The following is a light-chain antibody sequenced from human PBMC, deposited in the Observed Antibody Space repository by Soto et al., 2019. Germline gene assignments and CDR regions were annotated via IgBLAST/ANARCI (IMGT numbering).Light chain of an antibody. CDR2: KAS. J-gene: IGKJ4*01. Sequence: DIQMTQSPSTLSASVGDRVTITCRASQSISSWLAWYQQKPGKAPKLLIYKASSLESGVPSRFSGSGSGTEFTLTISSLQPDDFATYYCQQYNSFALTFGGGTKVEIK. V-gene: IGKV1-5*03. CDR1: QSISSW. CDR3: QQYNSFALT.